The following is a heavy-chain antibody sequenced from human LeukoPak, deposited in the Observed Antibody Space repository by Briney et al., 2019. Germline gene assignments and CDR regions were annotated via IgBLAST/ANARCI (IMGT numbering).Heavy chain of an antibody. J-gene: IGHJ4*02. CDR1: GGSISSSSYY. CDR3: ASNLGMYYFDY. V-gene: IGHV4-39*01. Sequence: SETLSLTCAVSGGSISSSSYYWGWIRQPPGKGLEWIGSIYYSGSTYYNPSLKSRVTISVDTSKNQFSLKLSSVTAADTAVYYCASNLGMYYFDYWGQGTLVTVSS. D-gene: IGHD7-27*01. CDR2: IYYSGST.